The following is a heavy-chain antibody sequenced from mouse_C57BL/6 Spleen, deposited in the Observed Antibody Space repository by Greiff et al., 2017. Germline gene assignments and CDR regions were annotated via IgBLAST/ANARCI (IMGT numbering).Heavy chain of an antibody. CDR3: ARAYYGSSWYFDV. V-gene: IGHV1-69*01. Sequence: QVQLQQPGAELVMPGASVKLSCKASGYTFTSYWMHWVKQRPGQGLEWIGEIDPSDSYTNYNQKFKGKSTLTVDKSSSTAYMQLSSLKSEDSAVYYCARAYYGSSWYFDVWGTGTTVTVSS. CDR2: IDPSDSYT. J-gene: IGHJ1*03. D-gene: IGHD1-1*01. CDR1: GYTFTSYW.